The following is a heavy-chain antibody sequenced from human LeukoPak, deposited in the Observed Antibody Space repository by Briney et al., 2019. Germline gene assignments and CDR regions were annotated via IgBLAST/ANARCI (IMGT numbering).Heavy chain of an antibody. J-gene: IGHJ4*02. V-gene: IGHV3-53*01. D-gene: IGHD2-2*01. CDR2: IYSNGST. CDR1: GFIVSSNY. CDR3: ARSPAFTH. Sequence: GGSLRLSCAASGFIVSSNYMNWVRQAPGKGLEWVSIIYSNGSTFYADSVKGRFTISRDNSKNTLYLQMNSLRAEDTAVYYCARSPAFTHWGQGTLVTVSS.